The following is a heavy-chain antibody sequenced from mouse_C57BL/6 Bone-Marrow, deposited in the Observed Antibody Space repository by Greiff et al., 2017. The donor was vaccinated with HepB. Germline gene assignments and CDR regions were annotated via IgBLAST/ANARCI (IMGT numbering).Heavy chain of an antibody. CDR2: IDPSDSYT. V-gene: IGHV1-69*01. D-gene: IGHD1-1*01. CDR1: GYTFTSYW. Sequence: QVQLQQPGAELVMPGASVKLSCKASGYTFTSYWMHWVKQRPGQGLEWIGEIDPSDSYTNYNQKFKGKSNLTVDKSSSTAYRQLSSLTSEDYEVYYGERGPAYYGSSGSDDWGEGTRRTVSS. CDR3: ERGPAYYGSSGSDD. J-gene: IGHJ2*03.